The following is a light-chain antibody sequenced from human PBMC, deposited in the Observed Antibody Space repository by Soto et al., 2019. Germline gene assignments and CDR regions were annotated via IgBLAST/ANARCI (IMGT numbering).Light chain of an antibody. V-gene: IGKV1-5*01. CDR2: DAS. CDR1: QSISKW. CDR3: QQYNNYLTWT. Sequence: DIQMTQSPSILSASVGDRVTITCRASQSISKWLAWYQQKPGKAPKVLIFDASILKSGVPSRFSGSGSGTELTLTISSLQPDDFATYYCQQYNNYLTWTFGQGTKVEIK. J-gene: IGKJ1*01.